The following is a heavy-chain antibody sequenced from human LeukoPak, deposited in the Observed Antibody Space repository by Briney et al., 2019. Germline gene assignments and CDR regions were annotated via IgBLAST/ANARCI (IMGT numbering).Heavy chain of an antibody. Sequence: GGSLRLSCAVSGFTFRTYWMHWVRQVPGVGLVWVSRINEDGRITNYADSVRGRFAISRDNAKNTLYLQMNSLRAEDSAVYYCGRDLGGRSGYWGQGALVTVSS. CDR3: GRDLGGRSGY. D-gene: IGHD1-26*01. V-gene: IGHV3-74*01. J-gene: IGHJ4*02. CDR1: GFTFRTYW. CDR2: INEDGRIT.